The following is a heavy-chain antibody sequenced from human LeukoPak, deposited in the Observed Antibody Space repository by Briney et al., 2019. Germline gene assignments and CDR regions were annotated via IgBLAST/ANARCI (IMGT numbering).Heavy chain of an antibody. Sequence: SQTLSLTCTVSGGSISSGGYYWSWIRQHPGKGLEWIGYIYYSGSTYYNPSLKSRVTISVDTSKNQFSLKLSPVTAADTAVYYCARGPHIAAAGPKYFQHWGQGTLVTVSS. CDR3: ARGPHIAAAGPKYFQH. J-gene: IGHJ1*01. D-gene: IGHD6-13*01. CDR1: GGSISSGGYY. V-gene: IGHV4-31*03. CDR2: IYYSGST.